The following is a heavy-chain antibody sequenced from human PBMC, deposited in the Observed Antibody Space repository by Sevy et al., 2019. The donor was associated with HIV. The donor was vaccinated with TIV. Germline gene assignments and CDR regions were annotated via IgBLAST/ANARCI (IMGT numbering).Heavy chain of an antibody. Sequence: GGSLRLSCAASGFTFSYYTMNWVRQAPGKGLEWVSYISSGSSYISYTDSVKGRFTISRDNAKNSLYLQMNRLRPEDTAMYFCARDRDYYGSGTFDAWGQGTTVTVS. CDR1: GFTFSYYT. CDR2: ISSGSSYI. D-gene: IGHD3-10*01. J-gene: IGHJ6*02. V-gene: IGHV3-21*06. CDR3: ARDRDYYGSGTFDA.